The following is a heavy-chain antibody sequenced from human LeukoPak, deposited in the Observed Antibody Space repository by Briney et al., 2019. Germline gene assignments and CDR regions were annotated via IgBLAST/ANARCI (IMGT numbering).Heavy chain of an antibody. V-gene: IGHV4-59*08. CDR2: IYYSGST. Sequence: PSETLSLTCTISGGSISTHYWSWVRQPPGKGLEWIGYIYYSGSTNYNPSLKSRVTISVDTSKNQFSLKLSSVTAADTAVYYCARQEDIKYCSGGNCYSPGYWYFDLWGRGTLVTVSS. CDR3: ARQEDIKYCSGGNCYSPGYWYFDL. J-gene: IGHJ2*01. CDR1: GGSISTHY. D-gene: IGHD2-15*01.